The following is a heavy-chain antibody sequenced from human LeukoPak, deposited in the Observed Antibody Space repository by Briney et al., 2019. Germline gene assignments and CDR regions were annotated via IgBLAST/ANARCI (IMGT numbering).Heavy chain of an antibody. V-gene: IGHV1-2*02. CDR1: GYTFTGYY. CDR3: AREAVPAAIRAFGI. Sequence: GASVKVSCKASGYTFTGYYMHWVRQAPGQGLEWMGWINPNSGGTNYAQKFQGRVTMTRDTSISTAYMELSRLRSDDTAVYYCAREAVPAAIRAFGIWGQGTMVTVSS. J-gene: IGHJ3*02. D-gene: IGHD2-2*01. CDR2: INPNSGGT.